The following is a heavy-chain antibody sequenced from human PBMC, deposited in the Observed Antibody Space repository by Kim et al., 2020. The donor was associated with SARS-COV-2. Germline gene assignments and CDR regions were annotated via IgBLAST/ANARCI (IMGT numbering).Heavy chain of an antibody. D-gene: IGHD6-13*01. CDR2: ISYDGSNK. Sequence: GGSLRLSCAASGFIFSDYAMHWVRQAPGKGLGWVAVISYDGSNKYYADPVKGRFTISRDNSKSTLYLQMNSLRAEDTAVYYCARDLMAAAVNYYYGMDVWGQGTTVTVSS. J-gene: IGHJ6*02. CDR3: ARDLMAAAVNYYYGMDV. V-gene: IGHV3-30*04. CDR1: GFIFSDYA.